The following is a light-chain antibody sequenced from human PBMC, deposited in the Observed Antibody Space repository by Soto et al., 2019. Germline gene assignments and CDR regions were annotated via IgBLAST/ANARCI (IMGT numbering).Light chain of an antibody. CDR2: GGS. CDR1: QTVTSSY. Sequence: EIVLTQSPGTLSLSPGERATLSCRASQTVTSSYLAWYQQKPGQAPRLLVFGGSSRATGIPDRFRGVGSGTYFTLTINRLEPEDSEVYYCQQYGSSPVTFGGGTKVEI. J-gene: IGKJ4*01. CDR3: QQYGSSPVT. V-gene: IGKV3-20*01.